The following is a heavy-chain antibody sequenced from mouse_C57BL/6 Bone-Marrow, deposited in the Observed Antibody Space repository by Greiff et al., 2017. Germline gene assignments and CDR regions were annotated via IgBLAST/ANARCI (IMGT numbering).Heavy chain of an antibody. J-gene: IGHJ3*01. Sequence: VQLQQPGAELVMPGASVKLSCKASGYTFTSYWMHWVKQRPGQGLEWIGEIDPSDSYTNYNQKFKGKSTLTVDKSSSTAYLQRSSLTSEDSAVCFCAREGNYVRFFACWGQGTLVSDSA. CDR3: AREGNYVRFFAC. CDR2: IDPSDSYT. V-gene: IGHV1-69*01. CDR1: GYTFTSYW. D-gene: IGHD1-1*01.